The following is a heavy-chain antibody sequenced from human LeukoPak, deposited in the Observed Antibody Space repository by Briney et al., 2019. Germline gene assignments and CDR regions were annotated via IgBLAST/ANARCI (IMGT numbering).Heavy chain of an antibody. Sequence: GGSLRLSCAASGFTFSSYSMNWVRQDPGKGLEWVSSISSSSSYIYYADSVKGRFTISRDKAKNSLYLQMNSLRAEDTAVYYCARDLGAARRFDYWGQGTLVTVSS. D-gene: IGHD6-6*01. J-gene: IGHJ4*02. V-gene: IGHV3-21*01. CDR2: ISSSSSYI. CDR3: ARDLGAARRFDY. CDR1: GFTFSSYS.